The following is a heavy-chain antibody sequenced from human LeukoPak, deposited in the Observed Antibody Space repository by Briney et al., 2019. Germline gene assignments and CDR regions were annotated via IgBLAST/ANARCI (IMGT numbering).Heavy chain of an antibody. D-gene: IGHD1-1*01. CDR3: ASWDWNPNYYFDY. CDR2: INPNSGVT. V-gene: IGHV1-2*06. CDR1: GYTFTGYY. J-gene: IGHJ4*02. Sequence: GASVKVSCKTSGYTFTGYYMHWVRQAPGQGLEWMGRINPNSGVTNYAQKFQGRVTMTRDTSITTAYMELSSLRSDDTAVYYCASWDWNPNYYFDYWGQGTLVTVSS.